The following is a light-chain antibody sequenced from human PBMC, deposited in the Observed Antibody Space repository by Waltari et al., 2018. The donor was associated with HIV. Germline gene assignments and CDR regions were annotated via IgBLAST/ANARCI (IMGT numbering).Light chain of an antibody. J-gene: IGKJ2*01. Sequence: ELVLTQSPATLSLSPGERATLSYRASQSVSSYLAWYQQKPGQAPRLLIYDASNRATGIPARFSGSGSGTDFTLTISSLEPEDFAVYYCQQRSNWHTFGQGTKLEIK. CDR2: DAS. CDR1: QSVSSY. CDR3: QQRSNWHT. V-gene: IGKV3-11*01.